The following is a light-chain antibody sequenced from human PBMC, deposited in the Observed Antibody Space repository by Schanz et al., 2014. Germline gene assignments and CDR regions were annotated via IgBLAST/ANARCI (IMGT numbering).Light chain of an antibody. CDR3: SSYTRSSTQV. CDR1: SSDVGGYNY. CDR2: DVD. Sequence: QSALTQPASVSGSPGQSITISCTGASSDVGGYNYVSWYQQHPGKAPKLMIYDVDNRPSGVSSRFSGSKSGNTASLTISGLQAEDEADYYCSSYTRSSTQVFGGGTKLTVL. J-gene: IGLJ3*02. V-gene: IGLV2-14*01.